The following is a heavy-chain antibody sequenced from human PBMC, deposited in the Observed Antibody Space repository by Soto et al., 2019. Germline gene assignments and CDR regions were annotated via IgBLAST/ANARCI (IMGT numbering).Heavy chain of an antibody. CDR3: ARRGSGHTFDY. V-gene: IGHV4-39*01. Sequence: HLQLQESGPGLVKPSETLSLTCAVSGASISRTGFHWGWIRQPPGQGLGWIGRIYEGETTFDNSSLKSRVTISADTNKNHFSLKLSSVTATDTAVYYCARRGSGHTFDYWGQGTLVNVS. J-gene: IGHJ4*02. CDR2: IYEGETT. CDR1: GASISRTGFH. D-gene: IGHD3-10*01.